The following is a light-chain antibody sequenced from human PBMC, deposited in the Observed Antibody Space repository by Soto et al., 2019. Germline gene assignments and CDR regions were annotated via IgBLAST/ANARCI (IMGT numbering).Light chain of an antibody. J-gene: IGKJ1*01. Sequence: DIQMTQSPSTLSASVGDSVTITCRASQSISSWLAWYQQKPGKAPKLLIYKASSLESGVPSRFSGSGSGTEFTLTISSLQPDAFATYYCQQYNSYWTFGQGTKVEIK. CDR3: QQYNSYWT. V-gene: IGKV1-5*03. CDR2: KAS. CDR1: QSISSW.